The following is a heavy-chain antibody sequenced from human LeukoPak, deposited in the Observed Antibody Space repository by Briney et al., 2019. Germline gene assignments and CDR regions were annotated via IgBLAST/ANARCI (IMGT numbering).Heavy chain of an antibody. CDR1: GFTFSSYA. D-gene: IGHD3-22*01. CDR3: AKAPPIYDSSGYYYGDNWFDP. Sequence: GGSLRLSCAASGFTFSSYAMSWVRQAPGKGLEWVSAISGSGGSTYYADSVKGRFTISRDNSKNTLYLQMNSLRAEDTAVYYCAKAPPIYDSSGYYYGDNWFDPWGQGTLVTVSS. CDR2: ISGSGGST. J-gene: IGHJ5*02. V-gene: IGHV3-23*01.